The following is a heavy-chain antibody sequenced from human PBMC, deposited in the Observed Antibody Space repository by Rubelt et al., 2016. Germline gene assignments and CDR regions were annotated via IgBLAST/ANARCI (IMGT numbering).Heavy chain of an antibody. D-gene: IGHD4-11*01. Sequence: QLQLQESGPGLVKPSETLSLTCTVSGGSISSSSYYWGWIRQPPGKGLEWIGSIYYSGSTYYNPSLKSRVTISVETSKNQLYLKWSSVTAADTAVYYCARQTNYYYYMDVWGKGTTVTVSS. V-gene: IGHV4-39*01. CDR3: ARQTNYYYYMDV. J-gene: IGHJ6*03. CDR1: GGSISSSSYY. CDR2: IYYSGST.